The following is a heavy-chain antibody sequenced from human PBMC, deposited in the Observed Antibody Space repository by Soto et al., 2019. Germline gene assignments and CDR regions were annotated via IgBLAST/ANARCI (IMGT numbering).Heavy chain of an antibody. CDR1: GYTFTGYY. CDR2: INPNSGGT. V-gene: IGHV1-2*04. CDR3: ARGPRYSYGPRGGAFDI. D-gene: IGHD5-18*01. J-gene: IGHJ3*02. Sequence: WASVKVSCKASGYTFTGYYMHWVRQAPGQGLEWMGWINPNSGGTNYAQKFQGWVTMTRDTSISTAYMELSRLRSDDTAVYYCARGPRYSYGPRGGAFDIWGQGTMVTVS.